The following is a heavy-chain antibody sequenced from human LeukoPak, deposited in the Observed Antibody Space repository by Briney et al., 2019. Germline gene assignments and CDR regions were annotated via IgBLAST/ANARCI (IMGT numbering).Heavy chain of an antibody. CDR1: GYTFTGYY. CDR2: INPNSGGT. D-gene: IGHD2-8*01. V-gene: IGHV1-2*02. CDR3: ARVGYECMPLGWFDP. J-gene: IGHJ5*02. Sequence: GASVKVSCKASGYTFTGYYMHWVRQAPGQGLEWMGWINPNSGGTNYAQKFQGRVTMTRDTSISTAYMELSRLRSDDTAVYYCARVGYECMPLGWFDPWDQGTLVTVSS.